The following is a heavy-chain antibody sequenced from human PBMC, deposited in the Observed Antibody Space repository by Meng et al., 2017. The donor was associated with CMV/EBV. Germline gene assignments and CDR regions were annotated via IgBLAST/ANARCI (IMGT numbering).Heavy chain of an antibody. D-gene: IGHD2-2*01. V-gene: IGHV4-4*07. CDR1: SGSISCSY. J-gene: IGHJ5*02. CDR3: ARDLRECSSTRCANWFDP. Sequence: VSVRCPVMRSQPSALACDVASGSISCSYEGYNRHHAGKGLDWLVLIYTSGVTNYDPSHKSRVTISGDTSKNQVSRKLSYVTATDPGVYYWARDLRECSSTRCANWFDPWGQGTLVTVSS. CDR2: IYTSGVT.